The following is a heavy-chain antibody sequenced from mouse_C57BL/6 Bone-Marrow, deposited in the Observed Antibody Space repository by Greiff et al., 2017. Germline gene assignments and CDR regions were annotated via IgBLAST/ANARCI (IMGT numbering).Heavy chain of an antibody. Sequence: EVQLQQSGPELVKPGASVKIPCKASGYTFTDYNMDWVKQSHGKSLEWIGDINPNNGGTIYNQKFKGKATLTVDKSSSTAYMELRSLTSEDTAVYYCARGGGDYERNYFDYWGQGTTLTVSS. CDR2: INPNNGGT. CDR3: ARGGGDYERNYFDY. D-gene: IGHD2-4*01. J-gene: IGHJ2*01. CDR1: GYTFTDYN. V-gene: IGHV1-18*01.